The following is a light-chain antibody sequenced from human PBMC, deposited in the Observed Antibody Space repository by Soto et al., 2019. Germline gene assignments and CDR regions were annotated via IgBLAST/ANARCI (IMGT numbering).Light chain of an antibody. J-gene: IGLJ3*02. CDR3: SSYAGSSTFPRV. Sequence: QSALTQPASVSGSPGQSITISCTGTSSDVGGYNYVSWYQQHPGKAPKLMIYDVSNRPSGVSNRFSGSKSGNTASLTISGLQAEDEADYYCSSYAGSSTFPRVFGGGTKLTVL. V-gene: IGLV2-14*01. CDR2: DVS. CDR1: SSDVGGYNY.